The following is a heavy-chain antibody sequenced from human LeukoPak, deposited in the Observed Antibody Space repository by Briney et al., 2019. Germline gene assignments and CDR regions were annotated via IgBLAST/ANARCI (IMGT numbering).Heavy chain of an antibody. Sequence: ASVKVSCKAPGYTFTDYYMHWVRQAPGQGLEWMGWINPNSGGTKYAQKFQGRVTMTRDTSVNTAYMELSRLTYDDTAVYYCAGLPRYNWNEPLDYWGQGTLVTVSS. CDR3: AGLPRYNWNEPLDY. CDR2: INPNSGGT. V-gene: IGHV1-2*02. D-gene: IGHD1-20*01. CDR1: GYTFTDYY. J-gene: IGHJ4*02.